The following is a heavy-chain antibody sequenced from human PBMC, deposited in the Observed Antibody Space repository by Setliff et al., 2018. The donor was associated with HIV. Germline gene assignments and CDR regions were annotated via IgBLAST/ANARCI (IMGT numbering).Heavy chain of an antibody. V-gene: IGHV3-48*04. CDR1: GFSFGSHS. D-gene: IGHD4-4*01. CDR3: VRQSVAVTYGMDV. CDR2: ISSTSATI. J-gene: IGHJ6*02. Sequence: PGGSLRLSCAASGFSFGSHSMAWVRQAPGKGLEWVAYISSTSATIFYADSVKGRFTISRDNAENSLYLQMNSLRAEDTAVYYCVRQSVAVTYGMDVWGQGTTVTVSS.